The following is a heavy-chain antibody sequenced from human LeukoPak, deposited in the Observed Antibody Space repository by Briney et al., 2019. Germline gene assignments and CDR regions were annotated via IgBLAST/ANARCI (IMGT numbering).Heavy chain of an antibody. D-gene: IGHD6-13*01. J-gene: IGHJ4*02. CDR2: ISYDGSNK. CDR3: AKEGIAAAGTPGPFDY. CDR1: GFTFSSYA. Sequence: GGSLRLSCAASGFTFSSYAMHWVRQAPGKGLEWVAVISYDGSNKYYADSVKGRFTISRDNSKNTLYLQMNSLRAEDTAVYYCAKEGIAAAGTPGPFDYWGQGTLVTVSS. V-gene: IGHV3-30*04.